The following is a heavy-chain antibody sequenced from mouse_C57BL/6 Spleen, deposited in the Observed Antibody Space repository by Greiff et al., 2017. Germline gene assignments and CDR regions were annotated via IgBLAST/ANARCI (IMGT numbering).Heavy chain of an antibody. J-gene: IGHJ3*01. CDR1: GYTFTDYY. CDR3: ARGGYYGSSSRGFAY. CDR2: INPNNGGP. D-gene: IGHD1-1*01. V-gene: IGHV1-26*01. Sequence: VQLQQSGPELVKPGASVKISCKASGYTFTDYYMNWVKQSHGKSLEWIGDINPNNGGPSYNQKFKGKATLTVDKSSSTAYMELRSLTSEDSAVYDCARGGYYGSSSRGFAYWGQGTLVTVSA.